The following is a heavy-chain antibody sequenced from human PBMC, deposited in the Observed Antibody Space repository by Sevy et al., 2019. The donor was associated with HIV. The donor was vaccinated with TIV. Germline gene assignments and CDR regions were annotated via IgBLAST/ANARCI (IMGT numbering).Heavy chain of an antibody. CDR2: INPNSGGT. CDR1: GYTFTGYY. V-gene: IGHV1-2*02. Sequence: ASVKVTCKASGYTFTGYYMHWVRQAPGQGLEWMGWINPNSGGTNYAQKIQDRVTMTRDTSIKTAYMELSRLRSDDTALYYCARDMELVDEGTQEFFYWGQGTLVTVSS. D-gene: IGHD1-7*01. CDR3: ARDMELVDEGTQEFFY. J-gene: IGHJ4*02.